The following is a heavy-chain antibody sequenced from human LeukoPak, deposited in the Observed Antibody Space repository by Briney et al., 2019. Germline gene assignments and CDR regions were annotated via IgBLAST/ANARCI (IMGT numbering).Heavy chain of an antibody. J-gene: IGHJ4*02. V-gene: IGHV1-2*02. CDR2: INPNSGET. Sequence: ASVKASCKTSGSTFTGAYMHWVRQAPGQGLEWMGWINPNSGETKFAQRFQGRVTLIRDTAISTVYMDLGGLRSDDTAVYYCARVLFNSGYDYWGQGSLVTVSS. CDR1: GSTFTGAY. D-gene: IGHD3-9*01. CDR3: ARVLFNSGYDY.